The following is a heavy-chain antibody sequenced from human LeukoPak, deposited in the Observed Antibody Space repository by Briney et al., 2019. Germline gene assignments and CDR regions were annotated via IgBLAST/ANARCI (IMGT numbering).Heavy chain of an antibody. Sequence: ASVKVSCKASGYTFTSYYMHWVRQAPGQGLEWMGWISAYNGNTNYAQKLQGRVTMTTDTSTSTAYMELRSLRSDDTAVYYCARDSCSGGSCFSGMDVWGQGTTVTVSS. CDR1: GYTFTSYY. CDR3: ARDSCSGGSCFSGMDV. J-gene: IGHJ6*02. V-gene: IGHV1-18*04. D-gene: IGHD2-15*01. CDR2: ISAYNGNT.